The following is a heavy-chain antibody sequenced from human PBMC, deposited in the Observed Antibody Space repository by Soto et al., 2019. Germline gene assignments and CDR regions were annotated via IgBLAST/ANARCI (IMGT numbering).Heavy chain of an antibody. CDR2: IYYSGST. Sequence: SETLSLTCTVSGVSISSGGYYWTWIRQHPQKGLEWIGHIYYSGSTYYNPSLKSRVTVSADTSKNQFSLKLSSVTAADTAVYYCAREYYYDSSGFDYWGQGTLVTVSS. CDR3: AREYYYDSSGFDY. CDR1: GVSISSGGYY. V-gene: IGHV4-31*03. D-gene: IGHD3-22*01. J-gene: IGHJ4*02.